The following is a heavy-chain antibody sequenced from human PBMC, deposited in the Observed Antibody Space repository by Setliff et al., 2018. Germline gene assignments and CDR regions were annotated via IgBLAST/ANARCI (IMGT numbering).Heavy chain of an antibody. D-gene: IGHD5-18*01. CDR1: GFTFSSFE. CDR2: IGGSGSII. V-gene: IGHV3-48*03. CDR3: AKGVGIQLWLRGDAFDI. Sequence: PGGSLRLSCAASGFTFSSFEMNWVRQAPGKGLDWVSYIGGSGSIIYYADSVKGRFTVSRDNARNSLYLQMNSLRAEDTAVYYCAKGVGIQLWLRGDAFDIWGQGTMVTVSS. J-gene: IGHJ3*02.